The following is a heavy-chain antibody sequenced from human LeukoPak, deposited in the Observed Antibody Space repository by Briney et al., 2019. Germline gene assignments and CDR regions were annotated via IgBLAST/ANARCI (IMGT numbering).Heavy chain of an antibody. CDR2: INRNSGGT. CDR3: ASSTQYYYDSSGQYYFDY. J-gene: IGHJ4*02. CDR1: GYTFTGYY. D-gene: IGHD3-22*01. V-gene: IGHV1-2*06. Sequence: ASVKVSCKASGYTFTGYYMHWVRQAPGQGLEWMGRINRNSGGTNYAQKFQGRVTMTRDTSISTAYMELSRLRSDDTAVYYCASSTQYYYDSSGQYYFDYWGQGTLVTVSS.